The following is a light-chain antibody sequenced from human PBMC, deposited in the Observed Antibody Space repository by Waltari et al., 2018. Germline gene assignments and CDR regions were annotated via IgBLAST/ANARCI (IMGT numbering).Light chain of an antibody. CDR2: WAS. V-gene: IGKV4-1*01. J-gene: IGKJ2*01. CDR1: QSVLYSSNNKNY. Sequence: DIVMTQSPDSLAVSLGERATINCKSRQSVLYSSNNKNYLAWYQQKPGLPPKLLIYWASTRESGVPDRFSGSGSGTDFTLTISSLQAEDVAVYYCQQYYSTPPTFGQGTKLEIK. CDR3: QQYYSTPPT.